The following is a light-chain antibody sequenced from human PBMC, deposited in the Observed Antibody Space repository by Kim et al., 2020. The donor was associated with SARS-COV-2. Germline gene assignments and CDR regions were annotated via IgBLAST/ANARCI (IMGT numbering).Light chain of an antibody. CDR2: AAS. CDR1: QGISNY. CDR3: QKYDTAPWT. J-gene: IGKJ1*01. Sequence: PSVGNGVTIPCRASQGISNYLAWYQQKPGEAPKLLIYAASTLQFGVSTRFSGSGSGTEFTLTISDLQPEDVATYYCQKYDTAPWTFGHGTKVDIK. V-gene: IGKV1-27*01.